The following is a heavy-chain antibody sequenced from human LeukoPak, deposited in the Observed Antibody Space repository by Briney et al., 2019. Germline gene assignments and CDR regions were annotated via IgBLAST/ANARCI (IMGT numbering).Heavy chain of an antibody. D-gene: IGHD3-3*01. J-gene: IGHJ4*02. CDR1: GYTFTSYG. CDR3: ARVRTAGSGWTQKDFDY. V-gene: IGHV1-18*01. Sequence: ASVKVSCKASGYTFTSYGISWVRQAPGQGLEWMGWVSAYNGNTNYAQKLQGRVTMTTDTSTSTAYMELSSLRSDDTAVYYCARVRTAGSGWTQKDFDYWAQGTPVTVSS. CDR2: VSAYNGNT.